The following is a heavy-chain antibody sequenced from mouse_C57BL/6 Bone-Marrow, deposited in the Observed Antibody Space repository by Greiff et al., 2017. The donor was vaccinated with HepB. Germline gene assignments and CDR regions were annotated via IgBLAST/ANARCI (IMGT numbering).Heavy chain of an antibody. D-gene: IGHD2-4*01. CDR3: AREGLRPFAY. CDR2: IHPNSGST. V-gene: IGHV1-64*01. CDR1: GYTFTSYW. J-gene: IGHJ3*01. Sequence: QVQLQQPGAELVKPGASVKLSYKASGYTFTSYWMHWVKQRPGQGLEWIGMIHPNSGSTNYNEKFKSKATLTVDKSSSTAYMQLSSLTSEDSAVYYCAREGLRPFAYWGQGTLVTVSA.